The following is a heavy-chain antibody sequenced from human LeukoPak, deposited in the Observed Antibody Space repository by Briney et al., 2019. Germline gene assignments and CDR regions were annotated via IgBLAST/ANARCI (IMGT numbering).Heavy chain of an antibody. Sequence: ASVKVSCRASGYTFTGYYMHWVRQAPGQGLEWMGWINPNSGGTNYAQKFQGRVTMTRDTSISTAYMELSRLRSDDTAVYYCARDRPRGYSYGNFDYWGQGTLVTVSS. CDR1: GYTFTGYY. D-gene: IGHD5-18*01. CDR2: INPNSGGT. J-gene: IGHJ4*02. V-gene: IGHV1-2*02. CDR3: ARDRPRGYSYGNFDY.